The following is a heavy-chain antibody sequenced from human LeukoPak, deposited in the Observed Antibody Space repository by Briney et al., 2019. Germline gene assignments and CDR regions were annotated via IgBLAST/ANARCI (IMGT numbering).Heavy chain of an antibody. V-gene: IGHV4-59*08. D-gene: IGHD1-26*01. CDR3: ASRPLPHDRYSGSYPFDY. Sequence: PSETLSLTCTVSGGSISSFYWSWIRQPPGKGLEWIGYIYYTGSTNYNPSLKSRVTISVDTSKNQFSLKLSSVTAADTAVYYCASRPLPHDRYSGSYPFDYWGQGTLVTVSS. CDR2: IYYTGST. J-gene: IGHJ4*02. CDR1: GGSISSFY.